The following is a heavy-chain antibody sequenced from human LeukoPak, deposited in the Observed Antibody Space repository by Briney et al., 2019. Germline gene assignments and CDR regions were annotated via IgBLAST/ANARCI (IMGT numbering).Heavy chain of an antibody. V-gene: IGHV3-53*01. CDR3: ARRSSSSYYYYGMDV. J-gene: IGHJ6*02. Sequence: PGGSLRLSCAASGFTVSSNYMSWVRQAPGKGLEWVSVIYSGGSTHYADSVKGRFTISRDNSKNTLYLQMNSLRAEDTAVYYCARRSSSSYYYYGMDVWGQGTTVTVSS. CDR1: GFTVSSNY. CDR2: IYSGGST. D-gene: IGHD6-6*01.